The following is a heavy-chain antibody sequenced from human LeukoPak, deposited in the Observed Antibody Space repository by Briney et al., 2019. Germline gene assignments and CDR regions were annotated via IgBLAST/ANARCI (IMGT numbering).Heavy chain of an antibody. CDR2: IKQDGSEK. CDR1: GFTFSSYW. V-gene: IGHV3-7*03. J-gene: IGHJ5*02. Sequence: PGGSLRLSCAASGFTFSSYWMSWVRQAPGKGLEWVANIKQDGSEKYYVDSVKGRFTISRDNAKNSLYLQMNSLRAEDTAVYYCAGESLLWFGELWGGFDPWGQGTLVTVSS. D-gene: IGHD3-10*01. CDR3: AGESLLWFGELWGGFDP.